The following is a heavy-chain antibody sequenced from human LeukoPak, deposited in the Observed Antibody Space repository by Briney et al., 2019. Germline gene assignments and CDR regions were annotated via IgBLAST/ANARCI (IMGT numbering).Heavy chain of an antibody. CDR1: GFTFSSYS. D-gene: IGHD4-23*01. CDR3: ARVTTVVTPHDAFDI. CDR2: ISSSSSYI. J-gene: IGHJ3*02. V-gene: IGHV3-21*01. Sequence: PGGSLRLSCAASGFTFSSYSMNWVRQAPGKGLEWVSSISSSSSYIYYADSVKGRFTISRDNAKNSLYLQMNSLRAEDTAVYYCARVTTVVTPHDAFDIWGQGTMVTVSS.